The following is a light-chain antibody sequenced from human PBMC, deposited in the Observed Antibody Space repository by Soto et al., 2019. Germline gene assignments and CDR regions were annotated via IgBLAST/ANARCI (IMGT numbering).Light chain of an antibody. J-gene: IGLJ2*01. CDR1: SGHSSYA. CDR3: QTWGTADVV. CDR2: LNSDGSH. V-gene: IGLV4-69*01. Sequence: QPVLTQSPSASASLGASVKLTCTLSSGHSSYAIAWHQQQPEKGPRYLMKLNSDGSHSKGDGIPDRFSGSSSGAERYLTISSLQSEDEADYYCQTWGTADVVFGGGTKVTVL.